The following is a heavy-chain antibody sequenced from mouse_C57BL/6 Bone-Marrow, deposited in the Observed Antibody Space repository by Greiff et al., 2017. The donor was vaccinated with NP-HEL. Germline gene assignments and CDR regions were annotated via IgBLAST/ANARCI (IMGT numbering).Heavy chain of an antibody. J-gene: IGHJ1*03. Sequence: QVQLQQPGTELVKPGASVKLSCKASGYTFTSYWMHWVKQRPGQGLEWIGNINPSNGGTNYNEKFKSKATLTVDKSSSTAYMQLSILTSEDSAVYYCARSFYGNPVVDVWGTGTTVTVSS. D-gene: IGHD2-10*01. CDR3: ARSFYGNPVVDV. CDR2: INPSNGGT. CDR1: GYTFTSYW. V-gene: IGHV1-53*01.